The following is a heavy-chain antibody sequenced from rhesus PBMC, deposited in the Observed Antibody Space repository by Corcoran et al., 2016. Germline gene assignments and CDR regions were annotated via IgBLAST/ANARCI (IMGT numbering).Heavy chain of an antibody. V-gene: IGHV1-111*02. J-gene: IGHJ4*01. CDR2: VDPEDGEV. CDR3: AIGIIVGRDY. D-gene: IGHD6-13*01. CDR1: GYTFTDYY. Sequence: EVQLVQSGAEVKKPGASVKISCKASGYTFTDYYLHWVRQAPGNGLVWMGRVDPEDGEVVNEQKFQDRVTMTADTSTDTAYMELSSLRSEDTAVYYCAIGIIVGRDYWGQGVLVTVSS.